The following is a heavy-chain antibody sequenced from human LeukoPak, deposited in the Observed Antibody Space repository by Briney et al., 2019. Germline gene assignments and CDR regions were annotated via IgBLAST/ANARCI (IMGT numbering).Heavy chain of an antibody. CDR2: IYTSGST. CDR3: ARAPMVRGVIPYDY. D-gene: IGHD3-10*01. Sequence: SQTLSLTCTVSGGSISSGSYYWSWIRQPAGKGLEWIGRIYTSGSTNYNPSLKSRVTISVDTSKNQFSLKLSSVTAADTAVYYCARAPMVRGVIPYDYWGQGTLVTVSS. V-gene: IGHV4-61*02. J-gene: IGHJ4*02. CDR1: GGSISSGSYY.